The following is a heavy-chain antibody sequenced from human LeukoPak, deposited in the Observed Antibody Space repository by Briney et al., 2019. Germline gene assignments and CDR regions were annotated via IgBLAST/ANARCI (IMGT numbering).Heavy chain of an antibody. CDR1: GFTFSRYW. Sequence: PGGSLRLSCAASGFTFSRYWVSWVRQAPGKGLEWVANIKQDGNEKYYVDSVKGRFAISRDNAKNSLYLQMNSLRAEDTAVYYCASQHCSSTTCYTDAFDIWGQGTMVTVSS. D-gene: IGHD2-2*02. CDR3: ASQHCSSTTCYTDAFDI. CDR2: IKQDGNEK. V-gene: IGHV3-7*01. J-gene: IGHJ3*02.